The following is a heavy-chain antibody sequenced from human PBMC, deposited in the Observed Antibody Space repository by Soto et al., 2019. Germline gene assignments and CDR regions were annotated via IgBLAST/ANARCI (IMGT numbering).Heavy chain of an antibody. CDR3: ASGWYGDY. Sequence: QVHLVQSGAEVKKPGASVKVSCKGSGYTFTSYGITWVRQAPGQGLEWMGWISAHNGNTDYAQKLQGRGTVTRDTSTSTAYMELRSLRSDDTAVYFCASGWYGDYWRQGALVTVSS. CDR2: ISAHNGNT. D-gene: IGHD2-15*01. J-gene: IGHJ4*02. V-gene: IGHV1-18*01. CDR1: GYTFTSYG.